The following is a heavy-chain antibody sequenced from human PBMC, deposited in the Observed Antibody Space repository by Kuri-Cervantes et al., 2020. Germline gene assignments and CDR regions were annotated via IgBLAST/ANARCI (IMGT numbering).Heavy chain of an antibody. CDR2: IKYDSGET. D-gene: IGHD3-10*01. V-gene: IGHV3-7*01. CDR3: AKDWVYGSGSYYNEDYYYGMDV. CDR1: GFTFSTYW. J-gene: IGHJ6*02. Sequence: GGSLRLSCAASGFTFSTYWMAWVRQAPGEGLEWVANIKYDSGETQYLDSVRGRFTISRDNAKNSLFLQMNSLRAEDTAVYYCAKDWVYGSGSYYNEDYYYGMDVWGQGTTVTVSS.